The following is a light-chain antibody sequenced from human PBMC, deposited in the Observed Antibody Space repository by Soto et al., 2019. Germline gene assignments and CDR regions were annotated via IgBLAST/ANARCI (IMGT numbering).Light chain of an antibody. V-gene: IGKV3-20*01. CDR3: PHYGSSLPIT. CDR2: GAS. CDR1: QTISSAY. Sequence: EIVLTQSPGTLSLSPGKRATLSCRASQTISSAYLAWYQQRPGQAPRLLIYGASTRSTGIPDRFSGRGSGTDVALTISRLEPEDFAVYYCPHYGSSLPITFGPGTKVDVK. J-gene: IGKJ3*01.